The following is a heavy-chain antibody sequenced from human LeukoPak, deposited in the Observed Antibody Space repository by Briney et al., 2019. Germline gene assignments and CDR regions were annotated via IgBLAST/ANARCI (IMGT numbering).Heavy chain of an antibody. CDR1: GFTFSSYE. D-gene: IGHD2-15*01. CDR3: AREIGYCSGGSCYRDAFDI. Sequence: GGSLRLSCAASGFTFSSYEMNWVRQAPGKGLEWVSYISSSGSTIYYADSVKGRFTISRDNAKNSLYLQMNSLRAEDTAVYYCAREIGYCSGGSCYRDAFDIWGQGTMVTVSS. V-gene: IGHV3-48*03. CDR2: ISSSGSTI. J-gene: IGHJ3*02.